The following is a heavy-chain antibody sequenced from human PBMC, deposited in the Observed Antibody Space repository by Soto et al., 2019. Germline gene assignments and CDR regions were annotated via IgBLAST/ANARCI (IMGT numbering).Heavy chain of an antibody. D-gene: IGHD3-22*01. CDR3: ARNGYHDSSAYSWT. J-gene: IGHJ5*02. Sequence: XESLRVSWKGSGYSCTSYDSSWVLQMPGKGLEWMGRIDPSDSYTNYNPSFQGHVTISVDKSISTAYLQWSSLKASDTAMYYCARNGYHDSSAYSWTWGQGTPVTVPS. CDR2: IDPSDSYT. V-gene: IGHV5-10-1*01. CDR1: GYSCTSYD.